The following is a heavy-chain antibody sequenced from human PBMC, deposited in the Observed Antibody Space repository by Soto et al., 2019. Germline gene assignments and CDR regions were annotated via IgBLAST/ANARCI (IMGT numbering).Heavy chain of an antibody. D-gene: IGHD6-13*01. J-gene: IGHJ6*02. CDR3: ARVQQQLDYYYYGMDV. CDR1: GFTFSSYS. V-gene: IGHV3-21*01. Sequence: LRLSCAASGFTFSSYSMNWVRQAPGKGLEWVSSISSSSSYIYYADSVKGRFTISRDNAKNSLYLQMNSLRAEDTAVYYCARVQQQLDYYYYGMDVWGQGTMVTVFS. CDR2: ISSSSSYI.